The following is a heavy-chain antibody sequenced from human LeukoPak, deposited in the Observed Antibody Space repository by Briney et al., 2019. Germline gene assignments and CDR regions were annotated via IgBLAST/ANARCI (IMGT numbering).Heavy chain of an antibody. D-gene: IGHD5-24*01. V-gene: IGHV1-69*13. J-gene: IGHJ4*02. CDR1: GGTFSCYA. CDR2: IIPIFGTA. CDR3: ARGPRDPRYYFDY. Sequence: SVKVSCKASGGTFSCYAISWVRQAPGQGLEWTGGIIPIFGTANYAQKFQGRVTITADESTSAAYMELSSLRSEDTAVYYCARGPRDPRYYFDYWGQGTLVTVSS.